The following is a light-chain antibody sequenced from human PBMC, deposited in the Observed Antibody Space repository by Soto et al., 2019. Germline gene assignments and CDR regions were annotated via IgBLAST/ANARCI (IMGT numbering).Light chain of an antibody. CDR3: ASWEDSLTGWV. Sequence: QSVLTQPPSASGTPGQRVTISCPGSDSNIGSNHVYWYQQVPGTAPKFLIDSQDQRPSGVPDRFSGSKSGTSASLAISGLRSEDEADYYCASWEDSLTGWVFGGGTKVTVL. CDR1: DSNIGSNH. CDR2: SQD. V-gene: IGLV1-47*02. J-gene: IGLJ3*02.